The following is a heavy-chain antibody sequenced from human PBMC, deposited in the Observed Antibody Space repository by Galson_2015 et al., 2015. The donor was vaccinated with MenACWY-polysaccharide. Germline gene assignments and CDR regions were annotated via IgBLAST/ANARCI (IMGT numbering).Heavy chain of an antibody. CDR2: TSYDGTNK. J-gene: IGHJ4*02. CDR1: GFSFRHYG. D-gene: IGHD2-21*01. CDR3: ARDGDNDLPLNY. V-gene: IGHV3-30-3*01. Sequence: SLRLSCAASGFSFRHYGLHWVRQAPGKGLEWVAVTSYDGTNKSYAESVKGRFTISRDNSKNTLFLQVNSLRAEDTALYYCARDGDNDLPLNYWGQGTLVTVSS.